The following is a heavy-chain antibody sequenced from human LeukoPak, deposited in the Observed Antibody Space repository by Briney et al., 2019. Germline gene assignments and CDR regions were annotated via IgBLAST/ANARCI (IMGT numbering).Heavy chain of an antibody. Sequence: ASVKVSCKASGYTFTGYYMHWVRQAPGQGLEWMGWINPNSGGTNYAQKFQGRVTMTRDTSISTAYMELSRLRSDDTAVYYCVRDAGYGDYGPDYWGQGTLVTVSS. J-gene: IGHJ4*02. CDR2: INPNSGGT. D-gene: IGHD4-17*01. CDR3: VRDAGYGDYGPDY. V-gene: IGHV1-2*02. CDR1: GYTFTGYY.